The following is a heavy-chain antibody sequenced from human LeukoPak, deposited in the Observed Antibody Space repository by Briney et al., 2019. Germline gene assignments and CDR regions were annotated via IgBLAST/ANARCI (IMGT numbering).Heavy chain of an antibody. D-gene: IGHD3-16*02. CDR1: SGSISSYY. Sequence: SETLSLTCTVSSGSISSYYWSWIRQPPGKGLEWIGYIYDSGSTNYNPSLKSRVTISVDTSKNHFSLKLGSVTAVDTAVYYCARGNYDYVWGSYRRANVYNWFDPWGQGTLVTVSS. J-gene: IGHJ5*02. CDR3: ARGNYDYVWGSYRRANVYNWFDP. CDR2: IYDSGST. V-gene: IGHV4-59*12.